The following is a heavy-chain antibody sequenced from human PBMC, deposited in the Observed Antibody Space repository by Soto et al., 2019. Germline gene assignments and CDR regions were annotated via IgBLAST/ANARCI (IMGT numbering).Heavy chain of an antibody. D-gene: IGHD4-17*01. CDR1: GGSFSGYY. Sequence: QVQLQQWGAGLLKPSETLSLTCAVYGGSFSGYYWSWIRHPPGKGLAWIGEINHSGSTNYNRSLKSQVTISVDTSKNQFSLKLSSVTAADTAVYYCARGPLGNTVTRSHYFDYWGQGTLVTVSS. CDR2: INHSGST. J-gene: IGHJ4*02. V-gene: IGHV4-34*01. CDR3: ARGPLGNTVTRSHYFDY.